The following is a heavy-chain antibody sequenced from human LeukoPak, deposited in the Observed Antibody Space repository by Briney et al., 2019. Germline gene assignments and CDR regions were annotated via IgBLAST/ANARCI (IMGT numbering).Heavy chain of an antibody. J-gene: IGHJ4*02. CDR1: GYTFSRYW. CDR3: ARGKSLLYDYFWGSYPLGN. V-gene: IGHV3-7*01. D-gene: IGHD3-16*02. Sequence: GGSLRLSCAASGYTFSRYWMSWVRQAPGKGLEWVAHIRQDGSEKYYADSVKGRFTISRDNDKNSLYLQMNSLRAKDTADDYSARGKSLLYDYFWGSYPLGNWGQGALVTVSS. CDR2: IRQDGSEK.